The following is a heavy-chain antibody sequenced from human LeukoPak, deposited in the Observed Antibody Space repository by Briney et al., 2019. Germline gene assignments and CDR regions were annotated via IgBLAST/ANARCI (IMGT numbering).Heavy chain of an antibody. CDR1: GFTFSSYA. V-gene: IGHV3-23*01. J-gene: IGHJ4*02. Sequence: GGSLRLSCAASGFTFSSYAMHWVRQAPGKGLEWVSIISGSGGSAYYADSVKGRFTISRDNSKNTLYLQMNSLRAEDTAVYYCAKSPYCSGGSCYSGDFDYWGQGTLVTVSS. D-gene: IGHD2-15*01. CDR3: AKSPYCSGGSCYSGDFDY. CDR2: ISGSGGSA.